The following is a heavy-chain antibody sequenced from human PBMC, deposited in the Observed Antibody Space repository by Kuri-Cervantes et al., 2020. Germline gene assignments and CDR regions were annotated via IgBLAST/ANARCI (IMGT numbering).Heavy chain of an antibody. V-gene: IGHV3-23*01. D-gene: IGHD6-19*01. J-gene: IGHJ4*02. Sequence: GESLKISCAASGFTFDDYAMSWVRQAPGKGLEWVSTISSSGANTYYADSVKGRSTISRDNSKNTLYLQVDSLRAEDTAVYYCAKGGYSSLSLFDSWGQGTLVTVSS. CDR3: AKGGYSSLSLFDS. CDR1: GFTFDDYA. CDR2: ISSSGANT.